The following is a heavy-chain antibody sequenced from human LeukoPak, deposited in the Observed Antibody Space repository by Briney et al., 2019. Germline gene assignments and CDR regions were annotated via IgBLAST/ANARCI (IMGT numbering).Heavy chain of an antibody. Sequence: SETLSLTCTVSGGSISSISYYWGWIRQPPGKGLEWIVSMYYSGSTYNNPSLKSRVTISVDTSKNQFSLKLSSVTAADTAVYYCARGGYNYGYIYWGQGTLVTVSS. CDR2: MYYSGST. CDR3: ARGGYNYGYIY. D-gene: IGHD5-18*01. V-gene: IGHV4-39*07. CDR1: GGSISSISYY. J-gene: IGHJ4*02.